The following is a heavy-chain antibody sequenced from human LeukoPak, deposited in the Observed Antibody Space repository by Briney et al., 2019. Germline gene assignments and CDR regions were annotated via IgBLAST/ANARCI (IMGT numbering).Heavy chain of an antibody. CDR2: ISGSGGTT. J-gene: IGHJ5*02. D-gene: IGHD3-10*01. CDR1: GFTFSKYG. Sequence: GGSLRLSCAASGFTFSKYGVSWVRQAPGKGLEWVSGISGSGGTTYYADSVKGRFTISRDNSKNTLYLQMNSLTAEDTAVYYCVRASHPGGWFDPWGQGTLVTVSS. CDR3: VRASHPGGWFDP. V-gene: IGHV3-23*01.